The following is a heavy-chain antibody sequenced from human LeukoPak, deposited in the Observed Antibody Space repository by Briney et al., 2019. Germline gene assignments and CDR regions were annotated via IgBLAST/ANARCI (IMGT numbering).Heavy chain of an antibody. D-gene: IGHD1-26*01. J-gene: IGHJ4*02. CDR3: ARDASGSSTGLIDS. CDR1: GFTVSNNY. CDR2: ISTSSYYI. V-gene: IGHV3-11*06. Sequence: PGGSLRLSCATSGFTVSNNYMSWVRQAPGKGLEWVSYISTSSYYIYYADSVKGRFTISRDDAKNSLFLQMNSLRAEDTAIYYCARDASGSSTGLIDSWGQGTLVTVSS.